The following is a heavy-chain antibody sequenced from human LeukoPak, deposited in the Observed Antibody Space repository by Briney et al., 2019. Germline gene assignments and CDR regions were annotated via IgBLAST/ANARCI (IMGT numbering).Heavy chain of an antibody. D-gene: IGHD1-20*01. J-gene: IGHJ4*02. Sequence: PGGSLRLSCAASGFTFSDYSMNWVRQAPGKGLEWVSSISSSSGNIYYTDSVKGRFTISRDNARNSLYLQMNSLRAEDTAVYYCAKDDRRYNWNDVPSYFDYWGQGTLVTVSS. V-gene: IGHV3-21*01. CDR3: AKDDRRYNWNDVPSYFDY. CDR2: ISSSSGNI. CDR1: GFTFSDYS.